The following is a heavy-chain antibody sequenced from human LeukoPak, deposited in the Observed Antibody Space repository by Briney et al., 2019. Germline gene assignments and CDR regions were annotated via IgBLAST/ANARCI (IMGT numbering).Heavy chain of an antibody. CDR2: ISGSGGST. CDR1: GFTFSSYA. J-gene: IGHJ4*02. Sequence: PGGSLRLSCAASGFTFSSYAMSWVRQAPGKGLEWVSCISGSGGSTYYADSVKGRFTISRDNSKNTLYLHMTSLRAEDKPVYYCAKAPRRARYCSGGSCYSGLDSWGQGTLVTVSS. V-gene: IGHV3-23*01. CDR3: AKAPRRARYCSGGSCYSGLDS. D-gene: IGHD2-15*01.